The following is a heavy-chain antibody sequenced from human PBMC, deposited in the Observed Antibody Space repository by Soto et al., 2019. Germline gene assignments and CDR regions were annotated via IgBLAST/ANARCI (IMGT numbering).Heavy chain of an antibody. CDR3: ARAPLWVQYSSSWYQY. CDR1: GYTFTSYA. J-gene: IGHJ4*02. D-gene: IGHD6-13*01. Sequence: ASVKVSCKASGYTFTSYAMHWVRQAPGQRLEWMGWINAGNGNTKYSQKFQGRVTITRDTSASTAYMELSSLRSEDTAVYYCARAPLWVQYSSSWYQYWGQGTLVTVSS. CDR2: INAGNGNT. V-gene: IGHV1-3*01.